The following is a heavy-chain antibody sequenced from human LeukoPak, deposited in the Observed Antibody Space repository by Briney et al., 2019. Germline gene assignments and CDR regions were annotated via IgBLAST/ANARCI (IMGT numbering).Heavy chain of an antibody. Sequence: GGSLILSCAASGFTFSSYAMHWVRQAPGKGLEWVAVTSSDGNIKYYADSVKGRFTISRDNSKNTLYLQMNSLRGEDTGVYYCARDPVPATARHFDYWGQGTLVTVSS. CDR2: TSSDGNIK. CDR1: GFTFSSYA. CDR3: ARDPVPATARHFDY. J-gene: IGHJ4*02. V-gene: IGHV3-30-3*01. D-gene: IGHD1-1*01.